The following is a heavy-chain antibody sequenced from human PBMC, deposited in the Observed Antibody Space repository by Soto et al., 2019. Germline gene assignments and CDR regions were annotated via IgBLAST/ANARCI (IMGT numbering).Heavy chain of an antibody. CDR2: IKQDGSEK. D-gene: IGHD6-6*01. J-gene: IGHJ4*01. CDR3: AREYSSSSVYY. Sequence: GGSLRLSCAASGFTFSSYWMSWVRQAPGKGLEWVADIKQDGSEKYYVDSVKGRFTISRDNAKNSLYLQMNSLRAEDTAVYYCAREYSSSSVYYWGQGALVTVSS. CDR1: GFTFSSYW. V-gene: IGHV3-7*03.